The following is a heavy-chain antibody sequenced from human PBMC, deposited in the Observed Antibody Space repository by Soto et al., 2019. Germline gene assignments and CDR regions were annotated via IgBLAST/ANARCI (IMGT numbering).Heavy chain of an antibody. CDR1: GFTFSSYS. CDR2: ISSSSSTI. Sequence: EVQLVESGGGLVQPGGSLRLSCAASGFTFSSYSMHWVRQAPGKGLEWVSYISSSSSTIYYADSVKGRFTISRDNAKNSLYLKMSGVRVEDTAVFFCATSLAVWGRGTTVTVSS. J-gene: IGHJ6*02. CDR3: ATSLAV. V-gene: IGHV3-48*01.